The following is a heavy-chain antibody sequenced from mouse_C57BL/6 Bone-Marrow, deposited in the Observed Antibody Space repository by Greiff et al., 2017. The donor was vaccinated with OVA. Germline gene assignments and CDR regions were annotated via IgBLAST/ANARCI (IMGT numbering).Heavy chain of an antibody. D-gene: IGHD2-1*01. V-gene: IGHV1-80*01. Sequence: VQLQQSGAELVKPGASVKISCKASGYAFSSYWLNWVKQRPGKGLEWIGQIYPGDGDTNYNGKFKGKATLTADKSSSTAYMQLSSLTSEDSAVYFCARVHYGNYPDYWGQGTTLTVSS. CDR2: IYPGDGDT. CDR3: ARVHYGNYPDY. CDR1: GYAFSSYW. J-gene: IGHJ2*01.